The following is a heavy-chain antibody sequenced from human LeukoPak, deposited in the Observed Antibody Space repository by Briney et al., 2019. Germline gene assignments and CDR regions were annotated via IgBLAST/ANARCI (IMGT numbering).Heavy chain of an antibody. CDR2: ISASGGTT. V-gene: IGHV3-23*01. J-gene: IGHJ3*01. CDR3: ARKWHGGFDL. Sequence: GGSLRLSCAASGFTFSTYAMSWVRQAPGKGLEWVSGISASGGTTYYADSAKGRFTISRDNSKNTLWLQMNSLRAEDTAVYYCARKWHGGFDLWSQGTMVTVSS. CDR1: GFTFSTYA. D-gene: IGHD2-8*01.